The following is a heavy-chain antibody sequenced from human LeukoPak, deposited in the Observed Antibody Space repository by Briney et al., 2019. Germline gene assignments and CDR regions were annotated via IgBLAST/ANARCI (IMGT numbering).Heavy chain of an antibody. CDR3: AKDSVRAATYYFDY. D-gene: IGHD6-13*01. Sequence: GGSLRLSCAASGFAVSSNYMSWVRQAPGKGLEWVSVIYSGGSTYYADSVKGRFTISRDNSKNTLYLQMNSLRAEDTAVYYCAKDSVRAATYYFDYWGQGTLVTVSS. CDR1: GFAVSSNY. J-gene: IGHJ4*02. V-gene: IGHV3-53*01. CDR2: IYSGGST.